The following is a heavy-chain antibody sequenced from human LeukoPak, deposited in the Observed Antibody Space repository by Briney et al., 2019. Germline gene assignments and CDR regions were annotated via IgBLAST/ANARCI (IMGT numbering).Heavy chain of an antibody. V-gene: IGHV5-51*01. Sequence: GESLKISCKTSGYIFITYCIGWGRQMPAQGREGWGIIYPGDSDTRYSPSFQCLGTISADETIITAYLHWSSLKASDTAMYYCARVRYSTGYCAYWGQGTLVTVSS. D-gene: IGHD3-22*01. CDR3: ARVRYSTGYCAY. CDR1: GYIFITYC. J-gene: IGHJ4*02. CDR2: IYPGDSDT.